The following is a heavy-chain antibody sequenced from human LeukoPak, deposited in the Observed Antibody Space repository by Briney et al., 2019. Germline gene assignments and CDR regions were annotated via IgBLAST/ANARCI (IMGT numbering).Heavy chain of an antibody. CDR3: AREPLRTEHIDY. D-gene: IGHD1-14*01. Sequence: ASVKVSCKAPGYTFTSYDINWVRQATGQGLEWMGWMNPNSGNTGYAQKFQGRVTMTRDTSTRTAYMELSSLRSEDSAVYYCAREPLRTEHIDYWGQGTLVTVSS. CDR2: MNPNSGNT. CDR1: GYTFTSYD. J-gene: IGHJ4*02. V-gene: IGHV1-8*01.